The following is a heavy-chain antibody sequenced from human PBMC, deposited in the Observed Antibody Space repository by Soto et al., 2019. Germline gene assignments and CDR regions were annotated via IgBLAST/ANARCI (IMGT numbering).Heavy chain of an antibody. Sequence: QVQLQQWGAGLLKPSETLSLTCAVYGGSFSGYYWSWIRQPPGKGLEWIGEINHSGSTNYNPSLKSRVPISADTSKHQFSLKLSSVTAADTAVYYCARGWGRIFDYWGQGTLVTVSS. CDR2: INHSGST. CDR1: GGSFSGYY. V-gene: IGHV4-34*01. J-gene: IGHJ4*02. D-gene: IGHD7-27*01. CDR3: ARGWGRIFDY.